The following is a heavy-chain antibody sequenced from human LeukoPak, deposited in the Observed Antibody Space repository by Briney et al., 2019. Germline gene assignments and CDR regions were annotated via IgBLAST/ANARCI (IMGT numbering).Heavy chain of an antibody. CDR1: GGSFSGYH. Sequence: PSETLSLTCAVYGGSFSGYHWSWIRQPPGKGLEWIGEINHSGSTNYNPSLKSRVTISVDTSKNQFSLKLSSVTAADTAVYYCARGVEYDSSGYYFDYWGQGTLVTVSS. V-gene: IGHV4-34*01. J-gene: IGHJ4*02. CDR3: ARGVEYDSSGYYFDY. CDR2: INHSGST. D-gene: IGHD3-22*01.